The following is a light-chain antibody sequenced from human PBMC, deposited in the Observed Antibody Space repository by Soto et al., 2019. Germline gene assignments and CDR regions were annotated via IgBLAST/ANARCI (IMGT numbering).Light chain of an antibody. Sequence: EIVLTQSPATLSLSPGERATLSCRASQSVSSNLAWYQQKPGQAPRLLIYGASTRATGIPARFSGGGSGTEFTLTITSLQSEDFAVYYCQQYNDWLITFGQGTRLEIK. J-gene: IGKJ5*01. CDR3: QQYNDWLIT. CDR1: QSVSSN. CDR2: GAS. V-gene: IGKV3-15*01.